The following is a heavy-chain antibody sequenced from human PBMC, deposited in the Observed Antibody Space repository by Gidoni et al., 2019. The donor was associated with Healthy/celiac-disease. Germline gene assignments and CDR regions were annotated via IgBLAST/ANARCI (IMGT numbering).Heavy chain of an antibody. CDR2: IIPIFGTA. CDR1: GGTFSSYA. CDR3: ARGEEGMTLPRNYYMDV. Sequence: QVQLVQSGAEVKKPGSSVKVSCKAAGGTFSSYAISWVRQAPGQGLEWMGGIIPIFGTANDAQKFQGRVTITADEATSTAYMELSSLRSEDTAVYYCARGEEGMTLPRNYYMDVWGKGTTVTVSS. J-gene: IGHJ6*03. D-gene: IGHD2-21*02. V-gene: IGHV1-69*01.